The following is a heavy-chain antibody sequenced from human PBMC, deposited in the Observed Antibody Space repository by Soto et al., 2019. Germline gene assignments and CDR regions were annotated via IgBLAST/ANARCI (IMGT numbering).Heavy chain of an antibody. CDR2: INPNSGGT. V-gene: IGHV1-2*02. CDR3: APGSDYFDI. J-gene: IGHJ3*02. D-gene: IGHD3-10*01. Sequence: ASVEVSCKXSGYTFTGYYMHWVRQAPGQGLEWMGWINPNSGGTNYAPKFQGRVTMTRDTSISTAYMDLSRLRSDDTAIYYCAPGSDYFDIWGPGTMVTV. CDR1: GYTFTGYY.